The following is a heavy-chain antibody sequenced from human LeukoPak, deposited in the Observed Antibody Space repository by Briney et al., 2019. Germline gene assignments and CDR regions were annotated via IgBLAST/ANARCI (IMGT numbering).Heavy chain of an antibody. CDR1: GGSISGYY. CDR3: ARLDNWFDP. J-gene: IGHJ5*02. V-gene: IGHV4-59*01. Sequence: SETLSLTCSVSGGSISGYYWSWIRQPPGKGLEWIGRIYSSGSTNYNPSLKSRVTISVDTSKNQFSLKLTSVTAADTAMYYCARLDNWFDPWGQGTLVTVSS. CDR2: IYSSGST.